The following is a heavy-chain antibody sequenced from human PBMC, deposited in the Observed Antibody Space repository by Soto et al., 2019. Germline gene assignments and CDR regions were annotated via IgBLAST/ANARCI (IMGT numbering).Heavy chain of an antibody. D-gene: IGHD2-15*01. V-gene: IGHV4-30-4*01. J-gene: IGHJ5*02. Sequence: QVQLQESGPGLVKPSQTLSLTCTVSGGSISSGDYYWSWIRQPPGKGLEWIGYIYYSGSTYYNPSLNSRFTLSLVTSKNQFSLKLSSVTAADTAVYYCARLVQLLQGRWFDPWGQGTLFTVSS. CDR1: GGSISSGDYY. CDR3: ARLVQLLQGRWFDP. CDR2: IYYSGST.